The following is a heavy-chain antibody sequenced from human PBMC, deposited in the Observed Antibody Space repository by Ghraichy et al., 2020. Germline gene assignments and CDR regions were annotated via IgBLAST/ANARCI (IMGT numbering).Heavy chain of an antibody. Sequence: SETLSLTCTVSGGSISSYYWSWIRQPPGKGLEWIGYIYYSGSTNYNPSLKSRVTISVDTSKNQFSLKLSSVTAADTAVYYCERDWGADDSSGKSGMDVWGQGTTVTVSS. CDR1: GGSISSYY. CDR2: IYYSGST. V-gene: IGHV4-59*01. D-gene: IGHD3-22*01. J-gene: IGHJ6*02. CDR3: ERDWGADDSSGKSGMDV.